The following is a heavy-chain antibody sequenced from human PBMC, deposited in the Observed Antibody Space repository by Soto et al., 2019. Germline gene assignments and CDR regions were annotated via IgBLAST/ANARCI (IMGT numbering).Heavy chain of an antibody. CDR1: GFTFSSYG. Sequence: QVQLVESGGGVVQPGRSLRLSCAASGFTFSSYGMHWVRQAPGKGLEWVAVIWYDGSNKYYADSVKGRFTISRDNSKNTLYLQMNSLRAEDTAVYYCARDHGWYRGAVVPPGYWGQGTLVPVSS. CDR2: IWYDGSNK. J-gene: IGHJ4*02. D-gene: IGHD6-19*01. V-gene: IGHV3-33*01. CDR3: ARDHGWYRGAVVPPGY.